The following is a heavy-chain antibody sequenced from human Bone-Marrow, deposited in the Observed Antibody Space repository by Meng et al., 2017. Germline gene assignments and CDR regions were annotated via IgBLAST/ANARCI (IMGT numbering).Heavy chain of an antibody. Sequence: QVQLVQCSPEVKKPWASVKLSCKPSGYTCAAYWIHWLRQAPGQGLEWMGRIDPNNDHTQYAQNFQGRVTMTSDTSISTVYMELNGLRSDDTAVYYCARDEDISAAGKLFGDYWGQGTLVTVSS. CDR3: ARDEDISAAGKLFGDY. J-gene: IGHJ4*02. CDR1: GYTCAAYW. D-gene: IGHD6-13*01. CDR2: IDPNNDHT. V-gene: IGHV1-2*06.